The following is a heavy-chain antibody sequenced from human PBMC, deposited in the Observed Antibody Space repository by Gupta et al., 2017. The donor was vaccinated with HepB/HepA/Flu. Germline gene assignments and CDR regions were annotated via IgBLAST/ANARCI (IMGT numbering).Heavy chain of an antibody. J-gene: IGHJ6*02. V-gene: IGHV5-51*01. D-gene: IGHD3-16*01. Sequence: EVQLVQSGAEVKKSGESLKISCSVSGYTFTNYWIAWVRQVPGKGLEWMGITYPGDFDTRYSPSFKGQVTISADTSTSTAHLQWTSLKASDSGTYYCARLYWGTTHYYGMDVGGQGTAVTVS. CDR3: ARLYWGTTHYYGMDV. CDR2: TYPGDFDT. CDR1: GYTFTNYW.